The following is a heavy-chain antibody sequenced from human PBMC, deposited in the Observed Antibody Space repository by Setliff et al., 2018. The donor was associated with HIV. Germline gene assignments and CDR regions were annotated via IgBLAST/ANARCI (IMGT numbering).Heavy chain of an antibody. CDR3: TTDGSYAILTGPTPGAFDI. V-gene: IGHV1-24*01. J-gene: IGHJ3*02. CDR2: FDPEDAET. CDR1: GHTLTELS. Sequence: ASVKVSCKVSGHTLTELSMHWVRQAPGKGLGWMGGFDPEDAETIYAQNFQGRVTMTEDTSTDTAYMELSSLRSEDTAFYYCTTDGSYAILTGPTPGAFDIWGQGTMVTVSS. D-gene: IGHD3-9*01.